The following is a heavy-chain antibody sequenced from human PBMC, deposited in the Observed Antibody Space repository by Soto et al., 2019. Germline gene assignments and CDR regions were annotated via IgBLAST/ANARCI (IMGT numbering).Heavy chain of an antibody. CDR1: GGSFSGYY. V-gene: IGHV4-34*01. CDR2: INHSGST. J-gene: IGHJ6*02. D-gene: IGHD1-7*01. Sequence: PSETLSLTCAVYGGSFSGYYCSWIRQPPGKGLEWIGEINHSGSTNYNPPLKSRVTISVDTSKNQFSLKLSSVTAADTAVYYCARGGSTTGTNIYYYYGMDVWGQGTTVTVSS. CDR3: ARGGSTTGTNIYYYYGMDV.